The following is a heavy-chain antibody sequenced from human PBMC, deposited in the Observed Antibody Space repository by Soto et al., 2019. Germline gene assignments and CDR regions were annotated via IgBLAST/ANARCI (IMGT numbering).Heavy chain of an antibody. CDR2: ISAYNGNT. J-gene: IGHJ4*02. CDR1: GYTFTSYG. Sequence: ASVKVSCKASGYTFTSYGISWVRQAPGQGLEWMGWISAYNGNTNYAQKLQGRVTMTTDTSTSTAYMELRSLRSDDTAVYYCARSVVVTAIGTYYFDYWGQGTLVTVSS. D-gene: IGHD2-21*02. V-gene: IGHV1-18*04. CDR3: ARSVVVTAIGTYYFDY.